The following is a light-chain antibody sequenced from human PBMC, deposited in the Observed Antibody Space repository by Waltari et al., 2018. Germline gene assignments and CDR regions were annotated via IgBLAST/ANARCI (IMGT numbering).Light chain of an antibody. Sequence: QSALTQPRSVSGSPGQSVTISCTGTSSDVGGSNYVSWYQQPPGKAPKLMLYDVIKRPSGVPDRFSGSKSGNTASLTISGLQAEDEADYYCCSYAGSYTLVFGGGTKLTVL. CDR1: SSDVGGSNY. CDR3: CSYAGSYTLV. CDR2: DVI. V-gene: IGLV2-11*01. J-gene: IGLJ2*01.